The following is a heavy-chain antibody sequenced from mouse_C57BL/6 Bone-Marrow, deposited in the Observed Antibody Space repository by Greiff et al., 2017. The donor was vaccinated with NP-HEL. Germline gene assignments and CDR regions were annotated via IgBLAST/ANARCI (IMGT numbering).Heavy chain of an antibody. J-gene: IGHJ1*03. D-gene: IGHD1-1*01. CDR1: GIDFSRYW. CDR2: INPDSSTI. CDR3: ARLRLELPYCSSCGYFDV. V-gene: IGHV4-1*01. Sequence: EVKVVESGGGLVQPGGSLKLSCAASGIDFSRYWMSWVRRAPGKGLEWIGEINPDSSTINYAPSLKDKFIISRDNAKNTLYLQMNKVRSEDTALDYCARLRLELPYCSSCGYFDVWGTGTTVTVSS.